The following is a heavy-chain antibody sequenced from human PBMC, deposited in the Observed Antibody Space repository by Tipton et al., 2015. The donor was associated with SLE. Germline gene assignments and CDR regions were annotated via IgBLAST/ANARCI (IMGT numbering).Heavy chain of an antibody. D-gene: IGHD2-2*01. CDR2: IYHSGST. J-gene: IGHJ1*01. CDR1: DGSISTTNYY. Sequence: TLSLTCSVSDGSISTTNYYWGWIRQPPGKGLEWIGTIYHSGSTYYNPSLKRRVTISVDTSKNQFSLKLSSVTAADTAVYYCAVGYCSSTSCQREYFQHWGQGTLVTVSS. V-gene: IGHV4-39*07. CDR3: AVGYCSSTSCQREYFQH.